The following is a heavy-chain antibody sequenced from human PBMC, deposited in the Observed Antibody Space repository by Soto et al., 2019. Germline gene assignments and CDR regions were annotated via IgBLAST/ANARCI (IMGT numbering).Heavy chain of an antibody. D-gene: IGHD3-3*01. V-gene: IGHV1-18*01. CDR1: GYTFTSYG. Sequence: ASVKVSCKASGYTFTSYGISWVRQAPGQGLEWMGWISAYNGNTNYAQKLQGRFTMTTDTSTSTAYMELRSLRAEDTAVYYCARDYQTIFGFDYWGQGTLVTVSS. J-gene: IGHJ4*02. CDR2: ISAYNGNT. CDR3: ARDYQTIFGFDY.